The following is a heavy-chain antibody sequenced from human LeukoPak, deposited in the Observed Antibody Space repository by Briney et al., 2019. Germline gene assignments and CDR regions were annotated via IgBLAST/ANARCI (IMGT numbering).Heavy chain of an antibody. D-gene: IGHD6-13*01. J-gene: IGHJ2*01. CDR3: ASLPQSIAAAGTDWFDL. CDR1: GGTFSSYA. V-gene: IGHV1-69*05. Sequence: SVKVSCKASGGTFSSYAISWVRQAPGQGLEWMGGIIPIFGTANYAQKFQGRVTITTDESTSTAYMELSSLRSEDTDVYYCASLPQSIAAAGTDWFDLWGRGTLATVSS. CDR2: IIPIFGTA.